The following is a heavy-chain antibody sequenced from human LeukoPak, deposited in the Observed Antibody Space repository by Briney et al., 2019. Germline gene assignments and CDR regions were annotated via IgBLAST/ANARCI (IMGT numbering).Heavy chain of an antibody. CDR1: GGSINSYY. Sequence: SETLSLTCTVSGGSINSYYWSWIRQSPGKGLEWIGYIYSTGSTTYNPSLKSRVTMSLDTSRNQFSLKLSSVTAADSAMYYCARSGRLRFLEWLFSHWFDPWGQGTLVTVSS. CDR2: IYSTGST. CDR3: ARSGRLRFLEWLFSHWFDP. J-gene: IGHJ5*02. D-gene: IGHD3-3*01. V-gene: IGHV4-59*01.